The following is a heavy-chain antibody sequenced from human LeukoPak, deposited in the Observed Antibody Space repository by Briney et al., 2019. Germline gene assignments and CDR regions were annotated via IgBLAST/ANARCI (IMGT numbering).Heavy chain of an antibody. CDR2: IWSDGSHK. J-gene: IGHJ4*02. D-gene: IGHD6-19*01. V-gene: IGHV3-33*08. CDR3: ARASGPFDY. CDR1: GFTFSSYA. Sequence: GGSLRLSCAASGFTFSSYAMHWVRQAPGKGLEWVAVIWSDGSHKYYADSVKGRFTISRDNSKSTLFLLMNSLGAEDTAVYYCARASGPFDYWGQGTLVTVSS.